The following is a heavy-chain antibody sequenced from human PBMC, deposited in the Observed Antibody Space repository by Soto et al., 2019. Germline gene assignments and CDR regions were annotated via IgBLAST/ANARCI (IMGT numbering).Heavy chain of an antibody. J-gene: IGHJ4*02. D-gene: IGHD3-10*01. CDR3: ARDPGATTGFDY. CDR2: ISYDGSNK. V-gene: IGHV3-30-3*01. CDR1: GFTFRIYA. Sequence: LRLSCAASGFTFRIYAMHWAPQAPSKGLEWVAVISYDGSNKYYADSVKGRFTISRDNSKNTLYLQMNSLRAEDTAVYYCARDPGATTGFDYWGQGT.